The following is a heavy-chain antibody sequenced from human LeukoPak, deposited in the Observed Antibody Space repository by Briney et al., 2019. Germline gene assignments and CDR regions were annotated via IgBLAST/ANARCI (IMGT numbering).Heavy chain of an antibody. CDR3: ATNGGTAVEGQWLVD. CDR1: GLTFTIYT. J-gene: IGHJ4*01. Sequence: PGGSLRLSCAASGLTFTIYTMNWVRQAPGKGLEWVSSISSSSTYIHYTDSVKGRFTISRDNAKNSLFLQMNSLRAEDTAVYYCATNGGTAVEGQWLVDWGHGTLVTVSS. D-gene: IGHD6-19*01. V-gene: IGHV3-21*01. CDR2: ISSSSTYI.